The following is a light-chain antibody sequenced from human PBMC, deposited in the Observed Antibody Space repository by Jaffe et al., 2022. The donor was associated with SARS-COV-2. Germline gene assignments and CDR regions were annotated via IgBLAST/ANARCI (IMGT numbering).Light chain of an antibody. CDR3: QQYNDWLGT. CDR1: QSVSNN. V-gene: IGKV3-15*01. Sequence: EIVMTQSPATLSLSPGERATLSCRASQSVSNNLAWYQQKPGQAPRLLIYGATTRATGIPARFSGSGSGTEFTLTISSLQSEDFAVYYCQQYNDWLGTFGQGTKLEIK. CDR2: GAT. J-gene: IGKJ2*01.